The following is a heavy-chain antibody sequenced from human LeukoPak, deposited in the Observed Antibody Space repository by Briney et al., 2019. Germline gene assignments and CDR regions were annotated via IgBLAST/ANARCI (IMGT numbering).Heavy chain of an antibody. CDR1: GYIFTDYY. J-gene: IGHJ4*02. V-gene: IGHV1-2*02. CDR2: INPNNGGT. D-gene: IGHD3-22*01. CDR3: ARDRAYPGYSNGYLSQ. Sequence: ASVKVSCKASGYIFTDYYIHWVRQAPGQGLEWMGWINPNNGGTNYAERFQGRVTMTRDTSIITAYMELSRLRSDDTAVYYCARDRAYPGYSNGYLSQWGQGTLVTVSS.